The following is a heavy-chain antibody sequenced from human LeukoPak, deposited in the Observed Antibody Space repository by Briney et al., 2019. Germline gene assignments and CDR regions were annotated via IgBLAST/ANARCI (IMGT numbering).Heavy chain of an antibody. Sequence: AVKVSCKASGGTFSSYAISWVRQAPGQGLEWMGGVIPIFGTANYAQKFQGRVTITADESTSTAYMELSSLRSEDTAVYYCARGWSGDDILYYFDYWGQGTLVTVSS. CDR2: VIPIFGTA. CDR3: ARGWSGDDILYYFDY. CDR1: GGTFSSYA. J-gene: IGHJ4*02. V-gene: IGHV1-69*01. D-gene: IGHD3-9*01.